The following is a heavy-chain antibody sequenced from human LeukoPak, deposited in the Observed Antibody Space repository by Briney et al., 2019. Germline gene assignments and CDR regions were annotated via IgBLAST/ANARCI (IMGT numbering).Heavy chain of an antibody. D-gene: IGHD5-18*01. V-gene: IGHV3-23*01. Sequence: AGGSLRLSCAASGFTFSNYAMSWVRQAPGKGLEWVSTLSGSGSNTYYTDSVKGRFTISRDSSKNTLYLQMNSLRAEDTAVYYCARTSFVDTAMVPIDYWGQGTLVTVSS. CDR3: ARTSFVDTAMVPIDY. J-gene: IGHJ4*02. CDR2: LSGSGSNT. CDR1: GFTFSNYA.